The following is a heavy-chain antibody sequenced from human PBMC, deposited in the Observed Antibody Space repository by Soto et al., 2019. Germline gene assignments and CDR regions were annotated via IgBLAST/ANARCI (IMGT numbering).Heavy chain of an antibody. D-gene: IGHD6-13*01. CDR2: INAANGDT. V-gene: IGHV1-3*01. CDR1: GYTFTTYD. Sequence: ASVKVSCKASGYTFTTYDIHWVRQAPGQRLEWMGWINAANGDTKYSPKFQGRVTITRDTSASTAYMELSSLRSEDTAVYYCVRRHVSATGIDWFDPWGQGTLVTVSS. CDR3: VRRHVSATGIDWFDP. J-gene: IGHJ5*02.